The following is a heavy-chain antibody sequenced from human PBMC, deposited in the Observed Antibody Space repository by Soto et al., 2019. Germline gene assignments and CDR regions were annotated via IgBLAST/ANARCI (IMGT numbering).Heavy chain of an antibody. CDR3: ATTTDGDLDYGDYFGGMDV. V-gene: IGHV3-30-3*01. CDR1: GFTFSSYA. Sequence: GGSLRLSCAASGFTFSSYAMHWVRQAPGKGLEWVAVISYDGSNKYYADSVKGRFTISRDNSKNTLYLQMNSLRAEDTAVYYCATTTDGDLDYGDYFGGMDVWGQGTTVTVSS. CDR2: ISYDGSNK. D-gene: IGHD4-17*01. J-gene: IGHJ6*02.